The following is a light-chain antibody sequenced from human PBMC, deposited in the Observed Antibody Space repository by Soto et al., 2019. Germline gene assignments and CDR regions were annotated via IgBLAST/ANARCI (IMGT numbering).Light chain of an antibody. CDR2: DVS. Sequence: DIQMTQSPSTLSASVGDRVTITCRASQTVERWLAWYQQKPGKAPNLVISDVSSLERGVPSRFRGSGSGTEFTLTISGLQPDDFETYYCQQYKDSVWTLGQGTKVDIK. J-gene: IGKJ1*01. CDR1: QTVERW. V-gene: IGKV1-5*01. CDR3: QQYKDSVWT.